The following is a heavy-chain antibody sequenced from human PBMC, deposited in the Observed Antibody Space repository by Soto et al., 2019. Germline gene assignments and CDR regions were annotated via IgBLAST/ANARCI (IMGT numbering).Heavy chain of an antibody. J-gene: IGHJ4*02. D-gene: IGHD1-26*01. CDR2: IIPIFGTA. CDR1: GYTFTSYG. Sequence: QVQLVQSGAEVKKPGASVKVSCKASGYTFTSYGISWVRQAPGQGLEWMGGIIPIFGTANYAQKFQGRVTITADESTSTAYMELSSLRSEDTAVYYCARGKGVGATAVALDYWGQGTLVTVSS. V-gene: IGHV1-69*13. CDR3: ARGKGVGATAVALDY.